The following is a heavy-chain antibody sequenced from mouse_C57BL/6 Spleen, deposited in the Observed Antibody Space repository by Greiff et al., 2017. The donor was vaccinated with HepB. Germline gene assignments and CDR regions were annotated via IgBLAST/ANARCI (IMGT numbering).Heavy chain of an antibody. CDR1: GFNIKDDY. Sequence: DVKLQESGAELVRPGASVKLSCTASGFNIKDDYMHWVKQRPEQGLEWIGWIDPENGDTEYASKFQGKATITADTSSNTAYLQLSSLTSEDTAVYYCTTSYYGSSDYWGQGTTLTVSS. CDR3: TTSYYGSSDY. CDR2: IDPENGDT. D-gene: IGHD1-1*01. V-gene: IGHV14-4*01. J-gene: IGHJ2*01.